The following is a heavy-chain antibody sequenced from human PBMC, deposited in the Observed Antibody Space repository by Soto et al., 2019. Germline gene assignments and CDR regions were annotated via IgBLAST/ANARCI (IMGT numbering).Heavy chain of an antibody. V-gene: IGHV4-59*01. D-gene: IGHD3-22*01. CDR3: AREHYDSSGYYYVPDY. CDR1: GGSISSYY. Sequence: SETLSLTCTVSGGSISSYYWSWIRQPPGKGLEWIGYIYYSGSTNYNPSLKSRVTISVDTSKNQFSLKLSSVTAADTAVYYCAREHYDSSGYYYVPDYWGQGTLVTVSS. CDR2: IYYSGST. J-gene: IGHJ4*02.